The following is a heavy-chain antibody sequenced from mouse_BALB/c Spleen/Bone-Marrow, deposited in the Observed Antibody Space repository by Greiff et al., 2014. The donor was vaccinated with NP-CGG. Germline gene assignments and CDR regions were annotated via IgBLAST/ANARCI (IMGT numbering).Heavy chain of an antibody. Sequence: VQLQQSGPGLVKPSQSPSLTCSVTGYSITSGYYWNWIRQFPGNKLEWMGYISYDGSNNYNPSLKNRISITRDTSKNQFFLKLNSVTTEDTATYYCAYYYYAMDYWGQGTSVTVSS. V-gene: IGHV3-6*02. J-gene: IGHJ4*01. CDR1: GYSITSGYY. CDR3: AYYYYAMDY. CDR2: ISYDGSN.